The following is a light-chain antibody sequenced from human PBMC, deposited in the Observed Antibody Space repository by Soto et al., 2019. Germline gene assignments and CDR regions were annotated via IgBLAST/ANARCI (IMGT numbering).Light chain of an antibody. CDR1: QTVGTNF. J-gene: IGKJ1*01. CDR3: QHYSRTLPWT. Sequence: EIVLTQSPGTCSLSPLETATLSVMASQTVGTNFLAWYQQKPGQAPRLLMFGTSNRATDIPDRFGGSGSGTDFTLTISRLEPEDVAVYYCQHYSRTLPWTFGQGTKVDIK. V-gene: IGKV3-20*01. CDR2: GTS.